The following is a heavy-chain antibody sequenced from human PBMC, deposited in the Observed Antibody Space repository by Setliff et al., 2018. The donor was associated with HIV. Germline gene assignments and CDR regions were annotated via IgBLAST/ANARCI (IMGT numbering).Heavy chain of an antibody. CDR2: MYPDSGNT. Sequence: ASVKVSCKASGYTFTNYDINWVRQATGQGLEWMGRMYPDSGNTEYAQQFQGRVTMTRNTSISTAYMEMSSLRSEDTAIYYCARGHSGNDYWGQGTLVTVSS. V-gene: IGHV1-8*02. CDR3: ARGHSGNDY. J-gene: IGHJ4*02. CDR1: GYTFTNYD. D-gene: IGHD1-1*01.